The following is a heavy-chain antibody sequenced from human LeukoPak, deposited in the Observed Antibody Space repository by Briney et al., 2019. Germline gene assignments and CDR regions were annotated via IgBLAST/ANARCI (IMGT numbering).Heavy chain of an antibody. V-gene: IGHV3-74*01. CDR1: GFTFSSYW. J-gene: IGHJ4*02. CDR2: INSDGSST. D-gene: IGHD6-13*01. CDR3: AKDISYSSSWSATDY. Sequence: GGSLRLSCAASGFTFSSYWMHWVRQAPGKGLVWVSRINSDGSSTSYADPVKGRFTISRDNAKNSLYLQMNSLRAEDTALYYCAKDISYSSSWSATDYWGQGTLVTVSS.